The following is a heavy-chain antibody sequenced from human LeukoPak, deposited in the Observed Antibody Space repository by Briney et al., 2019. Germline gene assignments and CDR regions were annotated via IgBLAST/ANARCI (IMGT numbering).Heavy chain of an antibody. Sequence: SVKVSCKASGGTFSSYAISWVRQAPGQGLEWMGRIIPILGIANYAQKFQGRVTITADKSTSTAYMELSSLRPEDTAVYYCATGNIVLMVYARPFDYWGQGTLVTVSS. J-gene: IGHJ4*02. CDR2: IIPILGIA. V-gene: IGHV1-69*04. D-gene: IGHD2-8*01. CDR1: GGTFSSYA. CDR3: ATGNIVLMVYARPFDY.